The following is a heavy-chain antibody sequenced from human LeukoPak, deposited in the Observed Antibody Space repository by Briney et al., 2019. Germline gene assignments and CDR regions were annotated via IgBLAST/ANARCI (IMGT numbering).Heavy chain of an antibody. D-gene: IGHD2-21*02. V-gene: IGHV1-46*01. J-gene: IGHJ4*02. CDR1: GYTFTSYY. Sequence: GESLKISCKGSGYTFTSYYMHWVRQAPGQGLEWMGIINPSGGSTSYAQKFQGRVTMTRDMSTSTVYMELSSLRSEDTAVYYCARPQGFCGGDCYFGAIDYWGQGTLVTVSS. CDR2: INPSGGST. CDR3: ARPQGFCGGDCYFGAIDY.